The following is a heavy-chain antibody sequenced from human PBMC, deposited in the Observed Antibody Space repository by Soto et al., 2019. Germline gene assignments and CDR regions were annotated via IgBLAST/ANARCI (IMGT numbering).Heavy chain of an antibody. CDR1: GFTFSSYA. V-gene: IGHV3-23*01. D-gene: IGHD3-22*01. Sequence: GGSLRLSCAASGFTFSSYAMSWVRQAPGKGLEWVSAISGSGGSTYYADSVKGRFTISRDNSKNTLYLQMNSLRAEDTAVYYRAKDDDDSSGYPDYWGQGTLVTVSS. CDR2: ISGSGGST. J-gene: IGHJ4*02. CDR3: AKDDDDSSGYPDY.